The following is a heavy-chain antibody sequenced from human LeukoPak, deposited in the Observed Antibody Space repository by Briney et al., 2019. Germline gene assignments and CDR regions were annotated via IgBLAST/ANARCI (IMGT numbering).Heavy chain of an antibody. V-gene: IGHV3-21*01. Sequence: TGGSLRLSCAASGFSFSNYGMNWVRQAPGKGLEWVSSISSSSSYIYYADSVKGRFTISRDNAKNSLYLQMNSLRAEDTAVYYCARVGDYDSSDIDAFDIWGQGTMVTVSS. CDR1: GFSFSNYG. D-gene: IGHD3-22*01. J-gene: IGHJ3*02. CDR2: ISSSSSYI. CDR3: ARVGDYDSSDIDAFDI.